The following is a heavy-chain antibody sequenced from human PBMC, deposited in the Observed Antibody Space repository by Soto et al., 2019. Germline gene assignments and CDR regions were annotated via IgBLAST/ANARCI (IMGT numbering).Heavy chain of an antibody. J-gene: IGHJ4*02. Sequence: GGSLRLSCAASGFTFSSYAMSWVRQAPGKGLEWVSAISGSGGSTYYADSVKGRFTISRDNSKNTLYLQMNSLRAEDTAVYYCALGGGLLFIPPPDEEVLFDYWGQGTLVTVSS. CDR3: ALGGGLLFIPPPDEEVLFDY. CDR1: GFTFSSYA. CDR2: ISGSGGST. D-gene: IGHD2-21*01. V-gene: IGHV3-23*01.